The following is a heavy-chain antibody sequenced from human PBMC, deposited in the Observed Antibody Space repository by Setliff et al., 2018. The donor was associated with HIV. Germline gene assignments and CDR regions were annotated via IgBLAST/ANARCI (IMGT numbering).Heavy chain of an antibody. Sequence: GGSLRLSCGASGFTFSGFAMNWVRHAPGKGLEWVSAVSGGGTATEYAGSVQGRFTISRDNSKNALYLEMTSLRPEDTAIYYCARVRLYNTALDYWGQGTLVTVSS. CDR1: GFTFSGFA. V-gene: IGHV3-23*01. J-gene: IGHJ4*02. D-gene: IGHD3-3*01. CDR3: ARVRLYNTALDY. CDR2: VSGGGTAT.